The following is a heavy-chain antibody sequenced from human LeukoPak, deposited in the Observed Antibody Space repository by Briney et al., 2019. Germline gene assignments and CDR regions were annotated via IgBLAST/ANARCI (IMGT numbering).Heavy chain of an antibody. CDR2: IYARGSDT. CDR3: ARHTTYRRWNFFDY. J-gene: IGHJ4*02. V-gene: IGHV5-51*01. Sequence: HGESLKISCKGSGYSFTGHWIGWVRQMPGKGLEWMGSIYARGSDTKYNPSFQGQVTMSVDKSISTGYLQLSSLKASDTAVYYCARHTTYRRWNFFDYWGQRTLLTVPT. CDR1: GYSFTGHW. D-gene: IGHD1-1*01.